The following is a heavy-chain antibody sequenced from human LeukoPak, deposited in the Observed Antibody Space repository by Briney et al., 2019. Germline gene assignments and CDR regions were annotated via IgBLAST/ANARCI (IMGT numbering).Heavy chain of an antibody. J-gene: IGHJ4*02. CDR1: GVTFSSYW. CDR2: IKQDGSEK. CDR3: ARSCLGNRCFDY. Sequence: PGGSLRLSCAASGVTFSSYWMSWVRQAPGKGLEWVANIKQDGSEKYYVDSVKGRFTISRGNAKNSLYLQMNSLRAEDTAVYYCARSCLGNRCFDYWGQGTLVTVSS. V-gene: IGHV3-7*01. D-gene: IGHD1-14*01.